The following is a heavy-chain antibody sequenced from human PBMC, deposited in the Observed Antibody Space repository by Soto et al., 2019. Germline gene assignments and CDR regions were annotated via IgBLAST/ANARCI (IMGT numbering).Heavy chain of an antibody. CDR1: GYTFTSYG. CDR2: ISAYNGNT. Sequence: ASVKVSCKASGYTFTSYGISWVRQAPGQGLEWMGWISAYNGNTNYAQKLQGRVTMTTDTSTSTAYMELRSLRSDDTAVYYCARDRYYYDSSGYDFDYWGQGTLVTVSS. CDR3: ARDRYYYDSSGYDFDY. V-gene: IGHV1-18*04. J-gene: IGHJ4*02. D-gene: IGHD3-22*01.